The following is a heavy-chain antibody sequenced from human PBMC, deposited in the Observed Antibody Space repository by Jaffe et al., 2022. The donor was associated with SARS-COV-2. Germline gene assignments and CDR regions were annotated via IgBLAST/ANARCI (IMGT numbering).Heavy chain of an antibody. V-gene: IGHV3-23*01. CDR2: ISGSGGST. Sequence: EVQLLESGGGLVQPGGSLRLSCAASGFTFSSYAMSWVRQAPGKGLEWVSAISGSGGSTYYADSVKGRFTISRDNSKNTLYLQMNSLRAEDTAVYYCAIPLSWYYDSSGPTGYFQHWGQGTLVTVSS. J-gene: IGHJ1*01. D-gene: IGHD3-22*01. CDR1: GFTFSSYA. CDR3: AIPLSWYYDSSGPTGYFQH.